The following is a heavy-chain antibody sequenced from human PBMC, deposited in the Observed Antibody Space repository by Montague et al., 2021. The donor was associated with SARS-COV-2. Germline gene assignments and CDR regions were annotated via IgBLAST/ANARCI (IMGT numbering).Heavy chain of an antibody. CDR1: GGSVRSGSYY. J-gene: IGHJ4*02. CDR2: VLYTGVT. Sequence: SETRSLTCSVSGGSVRSGSYYWSWIRQSPGKGLHWIGNVLYTGVTSFNPSLKSRLTMSVDSSKNEFSLNLRSVTAADTAVYYCAMTAVIRYQYYFDNWGQGTVVAVSS. D-gene: IGHD3-16*02. V-gene: IGHV4-61*01. CDR3: AMTAVIRYQYYFDN.